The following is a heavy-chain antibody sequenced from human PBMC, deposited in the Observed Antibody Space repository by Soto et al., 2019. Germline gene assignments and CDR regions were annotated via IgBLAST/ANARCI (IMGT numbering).Heavy chain of an antibody. J-gene: IGHJ4*02. Sequence: SETLSLTCTVSCGSISSGDYYWSWIRQPPGKGLEWIGYIYYSGSTYYNPSLKSRVTISVDTSKNQFSLKLSSVTAADTAVYYCARDRPFGVVITPTIDYWGQGTLVTVSS. CDR2: IYYSGST. CDR3: ARDRPFGVVITPTIDY. V-gene: IGHV4-30-4*01. CDR1: CGSISSGDYY. D-gene: IGHD3-3*01.